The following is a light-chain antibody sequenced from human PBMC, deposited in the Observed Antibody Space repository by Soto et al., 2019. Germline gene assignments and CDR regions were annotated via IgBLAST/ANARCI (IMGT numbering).Light chain of an antibody. CDR1: QSVXSN. V-gene: IGKV3-15*01. CDR3: QQYNNWTLT. Sequence: DIVMTQCPATLSVSRGERATLSCRASQSVXSNFGWYQVKPGQAPRVLXSAASTRATGSPARLSGSGSATEFTLTISSLQSEDFAVYYYQQYNNWTLTFGQGTKVDIK. J-gene: IGKJ1*01. CDR2: AAS.